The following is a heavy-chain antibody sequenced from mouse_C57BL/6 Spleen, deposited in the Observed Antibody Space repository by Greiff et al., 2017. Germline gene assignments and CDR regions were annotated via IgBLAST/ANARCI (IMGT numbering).Heavy chain of an antibody. V-gene: IGHV5-17*01. Sequence: EVKLKESGGGLVKPGGSLKLSCAASGFTFSDYGMHWVRQAPEKGLEWVAYISSVSSTIYYADTVKGRFTISRDNAKNTLFLQMTSLRSEDTAMYYCAIMDEDYWGQGTTLTVSS. CDR2: ISSVSSTI. CDR3: AIMDEDY. J-gene: IGHJ2*01. CDR1: GFTFSDYG. D-gene: IGHD1-1*02.